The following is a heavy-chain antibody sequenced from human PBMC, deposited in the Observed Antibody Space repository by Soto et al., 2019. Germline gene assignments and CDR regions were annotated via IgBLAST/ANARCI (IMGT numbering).Heavy chain of an antibody. CDR1: GYTFTSYG. V-gene: IGHV1-18*01. Sequence: ASVKVSCKASGYTFTSYGISWVRQAPGQGLEWMGWISAYNGNTNYAQKLQGRVTMTTDTSTSTAYMELRSLRSDDTAVYYCARVDYYGSGSRYAFDIWGQGTMVTVSS. J-gene: IGHJ3*02. CDR3: ARVDYYGSGSRYAFDI. D-gene: IGHD3-10*01. CDR2: ISAYNGNT.